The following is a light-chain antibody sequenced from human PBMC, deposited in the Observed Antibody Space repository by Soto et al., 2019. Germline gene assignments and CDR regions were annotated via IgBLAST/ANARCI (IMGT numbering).Light chain of an antibody. Sequence: EIVLTQSPGILSLSPGDGATLSCRASQSVSSNYLAWYQQNPGQAPRLLIYGTSTRASGIPDRFSGSGSGTDFTLTITRLEPEDFATYYCQQSYRTPHTFGQGTKLETK. CDR3: QQSYRTPHT. CDR1: QSVSSNY. J-gene: IGKJ2*01. CDR2: GTS. V-gene: IGKV3-20*01.